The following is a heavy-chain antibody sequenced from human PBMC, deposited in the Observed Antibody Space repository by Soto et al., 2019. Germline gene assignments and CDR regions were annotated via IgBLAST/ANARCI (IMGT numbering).Heavy chain of an antibody. V-gene: IGHV3-15*01. D-gene: IGHD2-2*01. J-gene: IGHJ5*02. CDR1: GFTFSNAW. CDR2: IKSKTDGGTT. Sequence: EVQLVESGGGLVKPGGSLRLSCAASGFTFSNAWMSWVRQAPGKGLEWVGRIKSKTDGGTTDYAAPVKGRFTISRDDSKNTLYLQMNSLKTEDTAVYYCTTDWSYIVVVPAALSPFDPWGQGTLVTVSS. CDR3: TTDWSYIVVVPAALSPFDP.